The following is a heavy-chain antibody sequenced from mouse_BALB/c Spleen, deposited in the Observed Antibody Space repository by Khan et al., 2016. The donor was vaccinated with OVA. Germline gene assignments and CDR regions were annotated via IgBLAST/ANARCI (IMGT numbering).Heavy chain of an antibody. CDR3: AKSFYAHYYAMDY. D-gene: IGHD2-10*01. V-gene: IGHV2-6-5*01. J-gene: IGHJ4*01. Sequence: QVQLKQSGPGLVAPSQSLSITCTVSGFSLTDYGVSWIRQPPGKGLEWLGVIWGGGSTYYNSALKSRLSISKDNSKSQVFLKMNSLQTDDTAMYYCAKSFYAHYYAMDYWGQGTSVTVSS. CDR1: GFSLTDYG. CDR2: IWGGGST.